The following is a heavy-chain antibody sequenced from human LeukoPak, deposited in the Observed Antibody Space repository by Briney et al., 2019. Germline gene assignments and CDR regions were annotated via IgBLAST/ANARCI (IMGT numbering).Heavy chain of an antibody. CDR1: GYTFTGYY. J-gene: IGHJ4*02. CDR2: INPSGGNT. Sequence: ASVKVSCKASGYTFTGYYMHWVRQAPGQGLEWMGIINPSGGNTNYAQKFQGRVTMTRDTSTSTVYMELSNLRSGDTAVYYCARFAVHRRLAVAGQFGLDYWGQGTLVTVSS. V-gene: IGHV1-46*01. CDR3: ARFAVHRRLAVAGQFGLDY. D-gene: IGHD6-19*01.